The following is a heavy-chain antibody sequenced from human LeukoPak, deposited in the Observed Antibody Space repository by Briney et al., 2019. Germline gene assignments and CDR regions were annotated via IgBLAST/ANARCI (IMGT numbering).Heavy chain of an antibody. CDR3: ARTSPRAATFDY. D-gene: IGHD2-15*01. V-gene: IGHV4-4*07. J-gene: IGHJ4*02. CDR1: GGSISSYY. CDR2: IYTSGTT. Sequence: SETLSLTCAVSGGSISSYYWSWIRQPAGKGLEWIGRIYTSGTTNYNPSLKSRVTMSVDTSKNQFSLNLNSVTAAYTAVYYCARTSPRAATFDYWGQGTLVTVPS.